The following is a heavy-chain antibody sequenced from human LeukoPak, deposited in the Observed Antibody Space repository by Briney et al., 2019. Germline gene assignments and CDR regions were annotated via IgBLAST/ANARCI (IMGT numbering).Heavy chain of an antibody. J-gene: IGHJ4*02. V-gene: IGHV1-24*01. D-gene: IGHD3-10*01. Sequence: ASVKVSCKVSGYTLTELSMHWVRQAPGKGLEWMGGFDPEDGETIYAQKFQGRVTMTEDTSTDTAYMELSSLRSEDTAVYYCATGLGITMVRGVLYWGQGTLVTVSS. CDR2: FDPEDGET. CDR1: GYTLTELS. CDR3: ATGLGITMVRGVLY.